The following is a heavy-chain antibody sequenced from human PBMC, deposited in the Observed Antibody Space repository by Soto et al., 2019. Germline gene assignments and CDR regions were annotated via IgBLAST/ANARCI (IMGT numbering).Heavy chain of an antibody. D-gene: IGHD3-9*01. Sequence: GASVKVSCKASGGTFSSYTISWVRQAPGQGLEWMGRIIPILGIANYAQKFQGRVTITADKSTSTAYMELSSLRSEDTAVYYCARDAGPSRYYDILTGPWGLFDPWGQGSLVTGSS. CDR2: IIPILGIA. J-gene: IGHJ5*02. V-gene: IGHV1-69*04. CDR3: ARDAGPSRYYDILTGPWGLFDP. CDR1: GGTFSSYT.